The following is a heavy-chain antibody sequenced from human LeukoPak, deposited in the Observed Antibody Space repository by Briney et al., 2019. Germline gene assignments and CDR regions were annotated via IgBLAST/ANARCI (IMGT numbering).Heavy chain of an antibody. J-gene: IGHJ4*02. Sequence: GASVKVSCKASGGTFSSYVISWVRQAPGQGLEWMGRINPNSGGTNYAQKFQGRVTMTRNTSISTAYMELSRLRSDDTAVYYCARSTLVPAATTSSDYWGQGTLVTVSS. CDR1: GGTFSSYV. V-gene: IGHV1-2*02. CDR3: ARSTLVPAATTSSDY. CDR2: INPNSGGT. D-gene: IGHD2-2*01.